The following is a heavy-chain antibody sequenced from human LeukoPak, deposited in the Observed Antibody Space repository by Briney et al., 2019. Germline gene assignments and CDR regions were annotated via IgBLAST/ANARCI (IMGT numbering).Heavy chain of an antibody. D-gene: IGHD2-2*01. CDR1: GFTFSSYS. CDR2: ISSSSSYI. CDR3: ARDRYCSSTSCYGIDY. J-gene: IGHJ4*02. V-gene: IGHV3-21*01. Sequence: PGGSLRLSRAASGFTFSSYSMNWVRQAPGKGLEWVSSISSSSSYIYYADSVKGRFTISRDNAKNSLYLQMNSLRAEDTAVYYCARDRYCSSTSCYGIDYWGQGTLVTVSS.